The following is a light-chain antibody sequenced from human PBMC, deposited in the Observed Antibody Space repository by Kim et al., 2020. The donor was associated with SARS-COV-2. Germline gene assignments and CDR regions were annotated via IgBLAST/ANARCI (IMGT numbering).Light chain of an antibody. Sequence: ASVGDRVTITCRESQSISSYLNWYQQKPGKAPKLLIYAASSLQGGVPSRFSGSGSGTDFTLTISSLQPEDFATYYCQQSYSTLWTFGQGTKVEIK. CDR1: QSISSY. CDR2: AAS. V-gene: IGKV1-39*01. CDR3: QQSYSTLWT. J-gene: IGKJ1*01.